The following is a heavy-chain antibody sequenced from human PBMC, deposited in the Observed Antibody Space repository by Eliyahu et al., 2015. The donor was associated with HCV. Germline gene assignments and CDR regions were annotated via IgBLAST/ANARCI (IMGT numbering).Heavy chain of an antibody. D-gene: IGHD4-17*01. V-gene: IGHV3-74*01. Sequence: EVQLVESGGGLVQPGGSQRLSCAASGFTFSRXWMHWVRQAPGKGLVWVSRINSDGSSTSYADSVKGRFTISRDNAKNTLYLQMGSLRAEDTAVYYCARDRIGYGDPPGAFDIWGQGTMVSVSS. CDR1: GFTFSRXW. CDR2: INSDGSST. CDR3: ARDRIGYGDPPGAFDI. J-gene: IGHJ3*02.